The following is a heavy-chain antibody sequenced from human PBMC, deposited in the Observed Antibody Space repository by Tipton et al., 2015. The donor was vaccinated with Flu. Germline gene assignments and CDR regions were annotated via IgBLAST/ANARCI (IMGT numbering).Heavy chain of an antibody. CDR1: GDSISSDYY. D-gene: IGHD4-11*01. CDR3: ARQDYSNYVSDPKSWFDS. Sequence: TLSLTCAVSGDSISSDYYWGWIRQFPGKRLEWIGTVSRTGSTIYNPSLKSRVTISIDTSKNQFSLNMKSVTAADTAVYYCARQDYSNYVSDPKSWFDSWGQGTLEAVSS. V-gene: IGHV4-38-2*01. J-gene: IGHJ5*01. CDR2: VSRTGST.